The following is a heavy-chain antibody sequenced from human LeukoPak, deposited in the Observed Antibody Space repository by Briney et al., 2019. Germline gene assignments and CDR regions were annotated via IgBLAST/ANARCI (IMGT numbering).Heavy chain of an antibody. CDR1: GGSISSSSYY. V-gene: IGHV4-39*01. J-gene: IGHJ4*02. Sequence: PSETLSPTCTVSGGSISSSSYYWGWIRQPPGKGLEWIGSIYYSGSTYYNPSLKSRVTISVDTSKNQFSLKLSSVTAADTAVYYCARRVGYDILTGYYQSFDYWGQGTLVTVSS. CDR3: ARRVGYDILTGYYQSFDY. CDR2: IYYSGST. D-gene: IGHD3-9*01.